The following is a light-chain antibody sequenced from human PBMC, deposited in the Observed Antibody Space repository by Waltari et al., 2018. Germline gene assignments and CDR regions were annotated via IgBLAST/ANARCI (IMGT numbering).Light chain of an antibody. V-gene: IGKV3-20*01. CDR2: GAS. CDR3: QQYASSPYT. CDR1: QSLRGTS. Sequence: EIVLTQSPATLSLSPVDRATLSCRASQSLRGTSLAWYQKKPGQSPRLLIYGASTGATGIPDRFSGSGSGTDFTLTIRRLYPEDFAVYFCQQYASSPYTFGQGTKLEIK. J-gene: IGKJ2*01.